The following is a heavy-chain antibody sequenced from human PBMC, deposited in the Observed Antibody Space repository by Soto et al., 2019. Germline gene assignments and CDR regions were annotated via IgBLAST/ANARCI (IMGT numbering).Heavy chain of an antibody. V-gene: IGHV5-10-1*03. CDR2: IDPSDSFT. Sequence: EVQLVQSGAEVKKPGESLRISCKGSGYRFTNYWINWVRQMPGKGLELMGKIDPSDSFTNYSPSFQGHVTISVDKSLTTAYLQWSSLKASDTAIYYCARQRGAVTQAFDLWGQGTIVTVSS. CDR1: GYRFTNYW. CDR3: ARQRGAVTQAFDL. J-gene: IGHJ3*01. D-gene: IGHD4-17*01.